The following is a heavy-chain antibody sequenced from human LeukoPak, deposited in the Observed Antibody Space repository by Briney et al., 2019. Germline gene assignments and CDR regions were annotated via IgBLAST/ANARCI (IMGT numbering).Heavy chain of an antibody. CDR1: GGTFSSYT. V-gene: IGHV1-69*10. CDR3: ASRYSSSYYYYYYMDV. CDR2: IIPILGIA. J-gene: IGHJ6*03. D-gene: IGHD6-6*01. Sequence: SVKVSCKASGGTFSSYTISWVRQAPGQGLEWMGGIIPILGIANYAQKFQGRVTITADKSTSTAYMELSSLRSEDTAVYYCASRYSSSYYYYYYMDVWGKGTTVTVSS.